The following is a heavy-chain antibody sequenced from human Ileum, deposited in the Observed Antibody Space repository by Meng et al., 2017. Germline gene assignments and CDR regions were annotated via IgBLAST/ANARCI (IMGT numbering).Heavy chain of an antibody. CDR2: INHSGST. Sequence: WGRGRFKPSGTPAPTFRGLGGAFSRSYWSWIRQPPGKGLEWIGEINHSGSTNYNPSHKSRVTISVDTSKNQFSLKLSSVTAADTAVYYCARTSGWFYYWGQGTLVTVSS. CDR3: ARTSGWFYY. D-gene: IGHD6-19*01. V-gene: IGHV4-34*01. J-gene: IGHJ4*02. CDR1: GGAFSRSY.